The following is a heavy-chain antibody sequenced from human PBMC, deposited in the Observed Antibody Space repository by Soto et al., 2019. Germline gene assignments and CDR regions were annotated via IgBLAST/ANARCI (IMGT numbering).Heavy chain of an antibody. V-gene: IGHV3-23*01. CDR1: GFTFSTYA. CDR2: ISGSADAT. CDR3: AKGGAGYCSTTSCLFHFDY. Sequence: EVQLLESGGGLVQTGGSLRLSCAASGFTFSTYAMSWVRQAPGKGLEWVSTISGSADATFYADSVKGRFAIFRDNSRTMFYLKMNSLRAEDTAVYYCAKGGAGYCSTTSCLFHFDYWGPRTLATVSS. J-gene: IGHJ4*02. D-gene: IGHD2-2*01.